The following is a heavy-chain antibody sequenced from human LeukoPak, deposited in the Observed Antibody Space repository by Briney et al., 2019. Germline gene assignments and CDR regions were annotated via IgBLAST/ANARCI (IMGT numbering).Heavy chain of an antibody. V-gene: IGHV4-59*12. D-gene: IGHD3-3*01. Sequence: SETLSLTCTVSGGSISSYYWSRIRQPPGKGLEWIGYIYYSGSTYYNPSLKSRVSISLDTSQNHFSLRLSSVTAADTAVYYCARDEAIFGAGYYYGMDVWGQGTTVTVSS. CDR2: IYYSGST. CDR3: ARDEAIFGAGYYYGMDV. J-gene: IGHJ6*02. CDR1: GGSISSYY.